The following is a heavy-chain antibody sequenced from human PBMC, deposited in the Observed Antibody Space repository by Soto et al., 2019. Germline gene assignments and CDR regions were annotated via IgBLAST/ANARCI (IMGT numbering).Heavy chain of an antibody. CDR2: ISAYNGNT. V-gene: IGHV1-18*01. CDR1: GYTFTSYA. Sequence: ASVKVSCKASGYTFTSYAIDWVRQAPGQRLEWMGWISAYNGNTNFAQKLQGRVSLTTDTSSTTAYMELRSLTSDDTAVYYCARDLVPGYTGFSDYWGQRTLVTVSS. D-gene: IGHD5-12*01. J-gene: IGHJ4*02. CDR3: ARDLVPGYTGFSDY.